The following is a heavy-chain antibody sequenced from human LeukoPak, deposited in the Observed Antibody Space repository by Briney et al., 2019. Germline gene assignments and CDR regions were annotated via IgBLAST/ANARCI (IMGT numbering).Heavy chain of an antibody. CDR2: ITGSHGRT. J-gene: IGHJ5*02. D-gene: IGHD4-17*01. V-gene: IGHV3-23*01. CDR3: TKDPNGDYIGAFDP. Sequence: PGGSLRLSCAASGFTFSSFAMTWVRQAPGQGLEWVSSITGSHGRTYTTDSVKGRFTISRDNSQNTLYLQMNSLRAEDTAVYYCTKDPNGDYIGAFDPWGQGTLVTVSS. CDR1: GFTFSSFA.